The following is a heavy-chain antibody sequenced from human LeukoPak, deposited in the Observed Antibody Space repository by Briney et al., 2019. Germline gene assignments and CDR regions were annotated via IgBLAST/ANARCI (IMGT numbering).Heavy chain of an antibody. V-gene: IGHV1-2*02. D-gene: IGHD6-19*01. J-gene: IGHJ4*02. CDR1: GYTFTAYY. CDR2: INPNSGGT. Sequence: EASVKVSCKASGYTFTAYYMHWVRQAPGQGLEWMGWINPNSGGTNYAQKFQGRVTMTRDTSISTAYMELNRLTSDDTAVYYCARGLSGWYFDYWGQGTLVTVSS. CDR3: ARGLSGWYFDY.